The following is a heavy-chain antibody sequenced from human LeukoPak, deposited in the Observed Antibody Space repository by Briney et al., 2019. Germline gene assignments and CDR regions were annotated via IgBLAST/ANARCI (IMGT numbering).Heavy chain of an antibody. CDR3: ARGLGLLWFGDLNWFDP. V-gene: IGHV1-8*01. CDR1: GYTFTSYD. J-gene: IGHJ5*02. D-gene: IGHD3-10*01. CDR2: MNPNSGNT. Sequence: ASVKVSCKASGYTFTSYDINWVRQATGQGLEWMGWMNPNSGNTGYAQKFQGRVTITRNTSISTAYMELSSLRSEDTAVYYCARGLGLLWFGDLNWFDPWGQGTLVTVSS.